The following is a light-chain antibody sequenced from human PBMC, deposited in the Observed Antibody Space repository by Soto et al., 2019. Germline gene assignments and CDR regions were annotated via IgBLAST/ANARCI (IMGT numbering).Light chain of an antibody. V-gene: IGLV4-69*01. CDR3: QTWGTGIQV. J-gene: IGLJ3*02. CDR1: SGHSDYA. CDR2: LNSDGSH. Sequence: QSVLTQSPSASASLGASVKLTCTLSSGHSDYAIAWHQQQPEKGPRYLMKLNSDGSHNKKDGIPDRFSGSSSGAERYLTISSLQSEDEADYYCQTWGTGIQVFGGGTKVTVL.